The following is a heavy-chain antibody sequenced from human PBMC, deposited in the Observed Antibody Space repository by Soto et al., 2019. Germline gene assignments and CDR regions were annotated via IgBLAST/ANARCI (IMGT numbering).Heavy chain of an antibody. D-gene: IGHD6-19*01. CDR3: AKGAVAGTPTSYYYYGMDV. CDR1: GGTFRTYA. J-gene: IGHJ6*02. V-gene: IGHV1-69*12. CDR2: IIPIFGTV. Sequence: QVQLLQSGAEVKKPGSSVRVSCAASGGTFRTYAISWVRQAPGQGLEWMGEIIPIFGTVNYAQKSQGRITITADELTTTVCMDLRSLRSEDTAVYYCAKGAVAGTPTSYYYYGMDVWGQGTTGTVSS.